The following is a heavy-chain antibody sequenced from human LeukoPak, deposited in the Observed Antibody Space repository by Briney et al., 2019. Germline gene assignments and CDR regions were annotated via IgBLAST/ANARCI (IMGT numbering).Heavy chain of an antibody. CDR2: INPSGGST. Sequence: EASVKVSCKASGGTFSSYAISWVRQAPGQGLEWMGIINPSGGSTSYAQKFQGRVTMTRDTSTSTVYMELSSLRSEDTAVYYCARGDGTGSLLYGNYYYGMDVWGQGTTVTVSS. D-gene: IGHD2-21*02. J-gene: IGHJ6*02. CDR1: GGTFSSYA. CDR3: ARGDGTGSLLYGNYYYGMDV. V-gene: IGHV1-46*01.